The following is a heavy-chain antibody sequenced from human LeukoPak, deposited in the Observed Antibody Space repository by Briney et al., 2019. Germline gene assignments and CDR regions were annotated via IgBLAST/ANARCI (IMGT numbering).Heavy chain of an antibody. CDR1: GYTFTGYY. Sequence: ASVKVSCKASGYTFTGYYMHWVRQAPGQGLEWMGWINPNSGGTNYAQKFQGRVTMTRDTSISTAYMELSRLRSDDTAVYYCASVYYYDSSGYYYAYWGQRTLVTVSS. CDR2: INPNSGGT. V-gene: IGHV1-2*02. J-gene: IGHJ4*02. CDR3: ASVYYYDSSGYYYAY. D-gene: IGHD3-22*01.